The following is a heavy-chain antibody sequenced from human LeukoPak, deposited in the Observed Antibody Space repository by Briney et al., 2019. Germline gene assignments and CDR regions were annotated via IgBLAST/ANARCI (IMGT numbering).Heavy chain of an antibody. V-gene: IGHV3-48*02. CDR3: ARYGSYPEAFDY. CDR1: GFTFSSYN. J-gene: IGHJ4*02. Sequence: GGSLRLSCAASGFTFSSYNMNWVRQAPGKGLEWVSYIRSSGNTIYYADSVKGRFTISRDNAKNSVYLQMNSLRDEDTAVYYCARYGSYPEAFDYWGQGTLVTVSS. D-gene: IGHD1-26*01. CDR2: IRSSGNTI.